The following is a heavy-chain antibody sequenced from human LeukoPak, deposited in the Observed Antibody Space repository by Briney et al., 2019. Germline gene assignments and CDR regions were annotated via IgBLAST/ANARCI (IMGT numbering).Heavy chain of an antibody. V-gene: IGHV3-66*02. CDR2: IYSGGST. Sequence: GGSLRLSCAASEFTVSSNYMSWVRQAPGKGLEWVSVIYSGGSTYYADSVKGRFTISRDNSKNTLYLQMNSLRAEDTAVYYCANGYYYGSGSYYKEAFDIWGQGTMVTVSS. D-gene: IGHD3-10*01. J-gene: IGHJ3*02. CDR3: ANGYYYGSGSYYKEAFDI. CDR1: EFTVSSNY.